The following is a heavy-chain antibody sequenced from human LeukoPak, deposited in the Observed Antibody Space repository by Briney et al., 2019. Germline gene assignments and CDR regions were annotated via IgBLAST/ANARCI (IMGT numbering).Heavy chain of an antibody. V-gene: IGHV3-30-3*01. CDR3: ARYEMMYATTFHYHGLDV. CDR2: ISYHGTTE. Sequence: WGSLRLSCVASGFTYSTYAMHWVRQTPGKGLEWVAAISYHGTTEYYANSEKGRFTISRDNSKNILYLQMNSLRAEDTALYYCARYEMMYATTFHYHGLDVWGQGTTVTVSS. D-gene: IGHD2-8*01. J-gene: IGHJ6*02. CDR1: GFTYSTYA.